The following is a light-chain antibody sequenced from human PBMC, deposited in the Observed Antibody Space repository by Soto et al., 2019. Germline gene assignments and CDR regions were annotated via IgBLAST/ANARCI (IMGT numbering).Light chain of an antibody. CDR3: QQSYSTPWT. CDR1: QSISSY. J-gene: IGKJ1*01. CDR2: AAS. Sequence: DIQMTQSPSSLSASVGDRVTITCRASQSISSYLNWYQQKPGKAPKLLIYAASSLQSGVPSRFSGSGSGTEFTLTISSLQPEDSAAYYCQQSYSTPWTFGQGTQVEIK. V-gene: IGKV1-39*01.